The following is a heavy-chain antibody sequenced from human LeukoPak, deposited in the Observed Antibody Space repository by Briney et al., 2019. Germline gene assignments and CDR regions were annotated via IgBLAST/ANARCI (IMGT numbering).Heavy chain of an antibody. V-gene: IGHV4-61*02. CDR1: GGSISSGSYY. Sequence: SETLSLTCTVSGGSISSGSYYWSWIRQPAGKGLEWIGRIYTSGSTNYNPSLKSRVTISVDTSKNQFSLKLSSVTAADTAVYYCAREEISGPLDYWGQGTLVTVSS. D-gene: IGHD6-19*01. J-gene: IGHJ4*02. CDR3: AREEISGPLDY. CDR2: IYTSGST.